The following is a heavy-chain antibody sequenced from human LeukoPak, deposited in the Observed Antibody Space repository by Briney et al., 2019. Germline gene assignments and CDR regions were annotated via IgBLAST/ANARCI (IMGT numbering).Heavy chain of an antibody. Sequence: PGRSLRLSCAASGFTFSSYSMNWVRQAPGKGLEWVSSISSSSSYIYYADSVKGRFTISRDNAKNSLYLQMNSLRAEDTAVCYCARDLRRRDGYNGFGYWGQGTLVTVSS. D-gene: IGHD5-24*01. CDR3: ARDLRRRDGYNGFGY. J-gene: IGHJ4*02. CDR2: ISSSSSYI. CDR1: GFTFSSYS. V-gene: IGHV3-21*01.